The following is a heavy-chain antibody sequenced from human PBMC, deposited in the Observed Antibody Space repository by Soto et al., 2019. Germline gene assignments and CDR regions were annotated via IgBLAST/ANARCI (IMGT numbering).Heavy chain of an antibody. CDR2: IYYSGST. CDR3: ARMYYYDSSGYYYAFDI. D-gene: IGHD3-22*01. V-gene: IGHV4-31*03. J-gene: IGHJ3*02. Sequence: TLSLTCTVSGGSISSGGYYWSWIRQHPGKGLEWIGYIYYSGSTYYNPSLKSRVTISVDTSNNQFSLKLSSVTAADTAVYYCARMYYYDSSGYYYAFDIWGQGTMVTVSS. CDR1: GGSISSGGYY.